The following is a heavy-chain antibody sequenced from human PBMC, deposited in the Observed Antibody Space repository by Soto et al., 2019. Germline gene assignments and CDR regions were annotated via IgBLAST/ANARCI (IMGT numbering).Heavy chain of an antibody. J-gene: IGHJ4*02. CDR1: GFTFSSYE. V-gene: IGHV3-48*03. D-gene: IGHD2-8*02. CDR3: VRDLHEPLATDALRVAN. Sequence: EMQLVESGGGLVQPGGSLRLSCAASGFTFSSYEMHWVRQAPGKGPEWISYISSTGSGTLYADSVRGRFTMSRDNTKNSVSLQMSSLRAEDTAVYYCVRDLHEPLATDALRVANWGQGTQVTVSS. CDR2: ISSTGSGT.